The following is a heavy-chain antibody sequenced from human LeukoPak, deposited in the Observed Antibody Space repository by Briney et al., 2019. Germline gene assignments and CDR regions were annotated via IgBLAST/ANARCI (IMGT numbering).Heavy chain of an antibody. Sequence: GGSLRLSCAASGFTFSGYAMHWVRQAPGKGLEWVAVISYDGSNKYYADSVKGRFTISRDNSKNTLYLQMNSLRAEDTAVYYCARDLAAMVQYWGQGTLVTVSS. CDR2: ISYDGSNK. CDR1: GFTFSGYA. D-gene: IGHD5-18*01. V-gene: IGHV3-30-3*01. CDR3: ARDLAAMVQY. J-gene: IGHJ4*02.